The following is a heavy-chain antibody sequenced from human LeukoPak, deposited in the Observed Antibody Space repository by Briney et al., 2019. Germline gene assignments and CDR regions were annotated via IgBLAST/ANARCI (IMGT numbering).Heavy chain of an antibody. CDR1: GGSFSGYY. Sequence: PSETLSLTCAVYGGSFSGYYGSYIRQPPGKGLEWIGEINHSGSTNYNPSLKSRVTISVDTSKNQFSLNLSSVTAADTAVYYCAKPEQWRSNGDAFDIWGQGTMVTVSS. J-gene: IGHJ3*02. D-gene: IGHD6-19*01. V-gene: IGHV4-34*01. CDR2: INHSGST. CDR3: AKPEQWRSNGDAFDI.